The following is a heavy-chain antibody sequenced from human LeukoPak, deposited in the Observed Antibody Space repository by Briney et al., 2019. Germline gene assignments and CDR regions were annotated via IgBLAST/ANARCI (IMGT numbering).Heavy chain of an antibody. D-gene: IGHD3-9*01. CDR2: IYHSGST. J-gene: IGHJ4*02. CDR3: ASRYPFDY. Sequence: SETLSLTCTVSGYSISSGYYWGWIRQPPGKGLEWIGSIYHSGSTYYNPSLKSRVTISVDTSKNQFSLKLSSVTAADTAVYYCASRYPFDYWGQGTLVTVSS. CDR1: GYSISSGYY. V-gene: IGHV4-38-2*02.